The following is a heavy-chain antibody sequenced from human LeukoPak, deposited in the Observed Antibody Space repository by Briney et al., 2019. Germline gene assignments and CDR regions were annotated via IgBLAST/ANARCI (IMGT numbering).Heavy chain of an antibody. CDR1: GFTFSSYA. J-gene: IGHJ4*02. V-gene: IGHV3-30*04. CDR2: ISYDGSNK. D-gene: IGHD2-8*02. Sequence: GGSLRLSCAASGFTFSSYAMHWVRQAPGKGLGWVAVISYDGSNKYYADSVKGRFTISRDNSKNTLYLQMNSLRAEDTAVYYCARDSSVLGDYWGQGTLVTVSS. CDR3: ARDSSVLGDY.